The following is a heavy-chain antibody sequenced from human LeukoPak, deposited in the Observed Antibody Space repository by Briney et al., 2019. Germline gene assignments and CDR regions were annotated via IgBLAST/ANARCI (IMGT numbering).Heavy chain of an antibody. CDR1: GYTFTSYG. Sequence: ASVKVSYKASGYTFTSYGISWVRQAPGQGLEWMGWISAYNGKTNYAQKLQGRVTMTTDTSTTTVYMEVRSLRSDDTAVYYCARGPGYGDSMYYFDYWGQGTLVTVSS. J-gene: IGHJ4*02. V-gene: IGHV1-18*04. D-gene: IGHD2-21*02. CDR3: ARGPGYGDSMYYFDY. CDR2: ISAYNGKT.